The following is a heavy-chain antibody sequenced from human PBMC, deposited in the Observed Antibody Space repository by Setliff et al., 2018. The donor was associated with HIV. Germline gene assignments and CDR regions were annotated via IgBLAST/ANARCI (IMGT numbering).Heavy chain of an antibody. CDR3: ARDRVEAERGAFDI. D-gene: IGHD1-26*01. CDR2: ISHDGNNK. J-gene: IGHJ3*02. CDR1: GFTFSSYA. V-gene: IGHV3-30*15. Sequence: PGGSLRLSCAASGFTFSSYAMHWVRQAPGKGLEWVTVISHDGNNKFYADSVKGRFTISRDNSKDTVSLQMSSLTSEDTAMYYCARDRVEAERGAFDIWGQGTMVTVSS.